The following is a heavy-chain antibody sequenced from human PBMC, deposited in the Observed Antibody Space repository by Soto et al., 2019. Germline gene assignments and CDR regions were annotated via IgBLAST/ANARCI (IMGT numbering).Heavy chain of an antibody. Sequence: QVQLVQSGAEVKKPGSSVKVSCKASGGTFSSNAISWVRQAPGQGLEWMGGIIPIFGTANYAQKFQGRVTITADKSTSTAYMELSSLRSEDTAVYYCAREAAAAGTDYYYYGMDVWGQGTTVTVSS. CDR2: IIPIFGTA. CDR1: GGTFSSNA. V-gene: IGHV1-69*06. J-gene: IGHJ6*02. CDR3: AREAAAAGTDYYYYGMDV. D-gene: IGHD6-13*01.